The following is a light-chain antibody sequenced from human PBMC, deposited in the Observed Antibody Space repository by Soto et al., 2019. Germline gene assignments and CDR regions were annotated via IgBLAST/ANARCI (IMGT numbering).Light chain of an antibody. CDR3: QQYGTSRDYT. Sequence: EIVLTQSPGTLSLSPGERATLSCRASQSVSSNYLAWYQQKPGQAPRVLIYGASTRATGIPDRFTGSGSGTDFTLTISSLELEDFAVYYCQQYGTSRDYTFGQGTKLEI. CDR1: QSVSSNY. V-gene: IGKV3-20*01. CDR2: GAS. J-gene: IGKJ2*01.